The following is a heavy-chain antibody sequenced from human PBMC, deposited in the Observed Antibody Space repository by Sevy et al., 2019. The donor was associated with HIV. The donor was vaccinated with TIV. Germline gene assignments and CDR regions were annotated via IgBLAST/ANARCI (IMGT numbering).Heavy chain of an antibody. Sequence: GGSLRLSCAASGFTFSSYGMHWVRQAPGKGLEWVAVIWYDGSNKYYADSVKGRFTISRDNSKNTLYLQMNSLRAEDTAVYYSARDTFSSGYTDAFDIWGQGTMVTVSS. CDR3: ARDTFSSGYTDAFDI. D-gene: IGHD3-22*01. V-gene: IGHV3-33*01. CDR2: IWYDGSNK. J-gene: IGHJ3*02. CDR1: GFTFSSYG.